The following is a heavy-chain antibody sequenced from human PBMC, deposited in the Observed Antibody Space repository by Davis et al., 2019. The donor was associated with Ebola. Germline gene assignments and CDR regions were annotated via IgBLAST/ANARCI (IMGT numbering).Heavy chain of an antibody. CDR1: GFTFRNAW. J-gene: IGHJ4*02. CDR3: TTEGIAVAGTFDY. V-gene: IGHV3-15*01. D-gene: IGHD6-19*01. CDR2: IKTKTDGGTT. Sequence: GESLKISCAASGFTFRNAWMSWVRQAPGKGLEWVGRIKTKTDGGTTDYAAPVKRRLTIPRDDSKNTLYLQMNSLKTEDTAVYYCTTEGIAVAGTFDYWGQGTLVTVSS.